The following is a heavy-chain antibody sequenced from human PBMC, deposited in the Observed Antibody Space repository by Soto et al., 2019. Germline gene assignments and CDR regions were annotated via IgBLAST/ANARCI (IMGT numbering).Heavy chain of an antibody. V-gene: IGHV3-30*18. Sequence: QVQLVESGGGVVQPGRSLRLSYAASGFTFSSYGMHWVRQAPGKGLEWVAVISYDGSNKYYADSVKGRFTISRDNSKNTLYLQMNSLRAEDTAVYYCAKDGGNWGLTGYYYYYYYMDVWGKGTTVTVSS. J-gene: IGHJ6*03. D-gene: IGHD7-27*01. CDR1: GFTFSSYG. CDR2: ISYDGSNK. CDR3: AKDGGNWGLTGYYYYYYYMDV.